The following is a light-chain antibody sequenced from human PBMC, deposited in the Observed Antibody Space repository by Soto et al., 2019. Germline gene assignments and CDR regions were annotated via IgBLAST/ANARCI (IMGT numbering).Light chain of an antibody. CDR2: AVS. CDR3: SSYTSSSTYV. J-gene: IGLJ1*01. Sequence: QSALTQPPSVSGSPGQSVTISCTGTSSDVGSYNRVSWYQQPPGTAPKLMMYAVSNRPAGVPDRFSGSKSGNTASLTISGLQAEDEADYYCSSYTSSSTYVFGTGTKLTVL. CDR1: SSDVGSYNR. V-gene: IGLV2-18*02.